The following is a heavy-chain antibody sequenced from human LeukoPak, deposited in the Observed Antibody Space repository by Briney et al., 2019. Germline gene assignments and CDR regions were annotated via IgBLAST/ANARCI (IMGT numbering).Heavy chain of an antibody. CDR1: GGSFSGYY. Sequence: PSETLSLTCAVYGGSFSGYYWSWIRQPPGKGLEWIGEINHSGSTNYNPSLKSRVTISVDTSKNQFSLKLSSVTAADTAVYYCAREYCSGGNCPIDYWGQGTLVTVSS. CDR2: INHSGST. V-gene: IGHV4-34*01. J-gene: IGHJ4*02. CDR3: AREYCSGGNCPIDY. D-gene: IGHD2-15*01.